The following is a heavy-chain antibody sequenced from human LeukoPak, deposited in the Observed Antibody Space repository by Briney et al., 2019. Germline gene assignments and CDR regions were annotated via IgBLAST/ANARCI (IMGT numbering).Heavy chain of an antibody. J-gene: IGHJ4*02. D-gene: IGHD1-26*01. CDR2: ISYDGSNK. CDR3: ATATSGY. Sequence: GGSLRLSCAASGFTFSSYGMHWVRQAPGKGLEWVAVISYDGSNKYYADSVKGRFTISRDNSKNTLYLQMNSLRAEGTAVYYCATATSGYWGQGTLVTVSS. V-gene: IGHV3-30*03. CDR1: GFTFSSYG.